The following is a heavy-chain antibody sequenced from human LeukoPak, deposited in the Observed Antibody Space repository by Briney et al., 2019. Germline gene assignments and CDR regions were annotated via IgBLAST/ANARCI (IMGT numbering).Heavy chain of an antibody. CDR3: ARGLGWPGGLYFDY. D-gene: IGHD3-16*01. CDR2: ITGDGNTI. CDR1: GYSFNAYA. J-gene: IGHJ4*02. V-gene: IGHV3-21*01. Sequence: PGGSLRLSCAASGYSFNAYAMSWVRQAPGKGLEWVSSITGDGNTIIYADSVKGRLTISRDNAKNSLYLQMNSLRADDTAVYYCARGLGWPGGLYFDYWGQGTLVTVSS.